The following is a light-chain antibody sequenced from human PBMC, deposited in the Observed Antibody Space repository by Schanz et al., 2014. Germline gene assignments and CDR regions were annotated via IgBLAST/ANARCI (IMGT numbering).Light chain of an antibody. V-gene: IGLV2-11*01. Sequence: QSALTQPRSVSGSPGQSVTISCTGTSSDVGGYNYVSWYQQHPGKAPKLMIYDVSKWPSGVPDRFSGSRSGNTASLTVSGLQAEDEADYYCSSYTSSSTLVFGGGTKLTVL. CDR2: DVS. CDR3: SSYTSSSTLV. J-gene: IGLJ3*02. CDR1: SSDVGGYNY.